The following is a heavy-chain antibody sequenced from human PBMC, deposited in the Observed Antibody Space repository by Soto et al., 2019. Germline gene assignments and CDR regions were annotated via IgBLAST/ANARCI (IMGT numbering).Heavy chain of an antibody. J-gene: IGHJ6*02. Sequence: ASVKVSCKASGYTFTSYYMHWVRQAPGQGLEWMGIIHPSGGITSYAQKFQGRVTMTRDTSTSTAYMELSSLRSEDTAVYYCASIPIAAAGTAYYYYGMDVWGQGTTVTVSS. CDR1: GYTFTSYY. D-gene: IGHD6-13*01. CDR3: ASIPIAAAGTAYYYYGMDV. V-gene: IGHV1-46*01. CDR2: IHPSGGIT.